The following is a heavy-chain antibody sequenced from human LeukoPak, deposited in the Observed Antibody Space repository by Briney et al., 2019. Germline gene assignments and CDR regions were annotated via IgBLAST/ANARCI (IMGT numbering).Heavy chain of an antibody. D-gene: IGHD3-22*01. CDR3: TRGLSEYYDSSGYFDY. V-gene: IGHV3-49*04. Sequence: GGSLRLSCTASGFTFGDYAMSWVRQAPGKGLEWVGFIRSKAYGGTTEYAASVKGRFTISRDDSKSIAYLQVNSLKTEDTAVYYCTRGLSEYYDSSGYFDYWGQGTLVTVSS. J-gene: IGHJ4*02. CDR2: IRSKAYGGTT. CDR1: GFTFGDYA.